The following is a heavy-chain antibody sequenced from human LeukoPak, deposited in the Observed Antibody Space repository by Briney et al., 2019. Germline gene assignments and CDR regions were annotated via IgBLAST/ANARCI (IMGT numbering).Heavy chain of an antibody. D-gene: IGHD6-13*01. V-gene: IGHV3-23*01. CDR1: GFTFSSYA. J-gene: IGHJ4*02. Sequence: GGSLRLSCAASGFTFSSYAMSWVRQAPGKGLEWVSVISGSGGSTYYADSVKGRFTISRDNSKNTLYLQMNSLRAEDTAVYYCAKDLGSSSWTPIDYWGQGTLVTVSS. CDR2: ISGSGGST. CDR3: AKDLGSSSWTPIDY.